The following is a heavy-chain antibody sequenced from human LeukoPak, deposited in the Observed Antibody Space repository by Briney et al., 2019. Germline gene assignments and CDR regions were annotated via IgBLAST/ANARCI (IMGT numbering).Heavy chain of an antibody. V-gene: IGHV4-59*12. CDR2: IYHSGST. CDR3: ARAVKPYYDILTGYYREYYYFDY. Sequence: SETLSLTCTVSGGSISSYYWSWIRQPPGKGLEWIGYIYHSGSTYYNPSLKSRVTISVDRSKNQFSLKLSSVTAADTAVYYCARAVKPYYDILTGYYREYYYFDYWGQGTLVTVSS. CDR1: GGSISSYY. D-gene: IGHD3-9*01. J-gene: IGHJ4*02.